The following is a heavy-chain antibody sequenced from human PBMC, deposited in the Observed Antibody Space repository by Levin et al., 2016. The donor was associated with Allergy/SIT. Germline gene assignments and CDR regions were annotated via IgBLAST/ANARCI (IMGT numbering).Heavy chain of an antibody. CDR2: IYPGDSDT. J-gene: IGHJ4*02. D-gene: IGHD3-3*01. Sequence: VRQMPGKGLEWMGIIYPGDSDTRYSPSFQGQVTISADKSISTAYLQWSSLKASDTAMYYCARAGDFWSGYYTADYWGQGTLVTVSS. CDR3: ARAGDFWSGYYTADY. V-gene: IGHV5-51*01.